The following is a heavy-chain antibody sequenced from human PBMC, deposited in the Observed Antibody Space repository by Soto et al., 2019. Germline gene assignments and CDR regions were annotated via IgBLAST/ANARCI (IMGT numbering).Heavy chain of an antibody. CDR3: ARDGGITGTTEGYFDY. CDR1: GGTFLSSS. D-gene: IGHD1-7*01. J-gene: IGHJ4*02. CDR2: ITPFLGTP. V-gene: IGHV1-69*08. Sequence: QVQLVQSGAEVKKPGSSVKVSCKASGGTFLSSSFSWVRQAPGQRLEWMGRITPFLGTPNYAQQFHGRVTIIADKSTSTVYMELTSLSSEDTAVYYCARDGGITGTTEGYFDYWGQGTLVNVSS.